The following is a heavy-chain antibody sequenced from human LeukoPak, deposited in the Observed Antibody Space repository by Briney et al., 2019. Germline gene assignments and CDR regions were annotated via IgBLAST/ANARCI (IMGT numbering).Heavy chain of an antibody. CDR1: GFSLSSYA. J-gene: IGHJ4*02. CDR3: AKAPVTSCRGAFCYPFDS. D-gene: IGHD2-15*01. CDR2: TSSSDTGK. V-gene: IGHV3-23*01. Sequence: GGSLRLSCTVSGFSLSSYALSWVRRAPGKGLEWVSATSSSDTGKYYADSVRGRFTISRDNSRNTMYLQMNSLRVEDAAVYYCAKAPVTSCRGAFCYPFDSWGQGTLVTVSS.